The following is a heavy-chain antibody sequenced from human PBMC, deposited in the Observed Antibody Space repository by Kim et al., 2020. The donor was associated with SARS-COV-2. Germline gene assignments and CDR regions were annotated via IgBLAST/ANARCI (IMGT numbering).Heavy chain of an antibody. D-gene: IGHD5-12*01. CDR3: VRSKDGYNV. V-gene: IGHV3-74*03. CDR2: GSGT. Sequence: GSGTTYADSVKGRFTISRDTAKNTLYLLMNNLRVEDTAVYYCVRSKDGYNVWGQGTLVSVSS. J-gene: IGHJ4*02.